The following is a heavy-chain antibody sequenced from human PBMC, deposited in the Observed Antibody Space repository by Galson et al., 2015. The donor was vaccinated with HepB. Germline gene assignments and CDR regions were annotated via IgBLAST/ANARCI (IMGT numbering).Heavy chain of an antibody. Sequence: SVKVSCKASGGTFSSYTISWVRQAPGQGLEWMGRIIPILGIANYAQKFQGRVTITADKSTSTAYMELSSLRSEDTAVYYCAKDLWRASSSFDYWGQGTLVTVSS. CDR2: IIPILGIA. V-gene: IGHV1-69*04. J-gene: IGHJ4*02. CDR3: AKDLWRASSSFDY. CDR1: GGTFSSYT. D-gene: IGHD6-13*01.